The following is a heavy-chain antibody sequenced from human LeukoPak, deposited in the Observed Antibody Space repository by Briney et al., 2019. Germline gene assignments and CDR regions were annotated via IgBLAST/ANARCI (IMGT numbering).Heavy chain of an antibody. D-gene: IGHD4-23*01. CDR3: ARGDYGGDYFDY. V-gene: IGHV3-11*05. CDR1: GFTFSDHY. CDR2: ISGGSTYT. J-gene: IGHJ4*02. Sequence: PGGSLRRSCEVSGFTFSDHYMSWIRQAPGKRLEWVSYISGGSTYTNYADSVEGRFTISRDNAKNSLYLQMNSLRAEDTAVYYCARGDYGGDYFDYWGQGTLVTVSS.